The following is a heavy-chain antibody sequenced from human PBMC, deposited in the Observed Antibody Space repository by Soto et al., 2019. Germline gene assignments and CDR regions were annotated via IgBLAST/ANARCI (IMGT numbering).Heavy chain of an antibody. CDR3: AQRAGLQGNWNGGYFDS. V-gene: IGHV2-5*02. J-gene: IGHJ4*02. CDR2: IYWDDDK. D-gene: IGHD1-1*01. CDR1: GFSLSTSGVG. Sequence: QITLKESGPTRVKPTQTLTLTCVFSGFSLSTSGVGVGWIRLPPGKALEWLAFIYWDDDKRYSPSLKSRLTITKXXSXNLXTLTMTNMDPVDTGTYYCAQRAGLQGNWNGGYFDSWGQGTLITVSS.